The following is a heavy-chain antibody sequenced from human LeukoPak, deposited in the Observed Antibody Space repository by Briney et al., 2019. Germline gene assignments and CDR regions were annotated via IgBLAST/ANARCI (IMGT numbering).Heavy chain of an antibody. CDR3: AREYGGNPGLFGY. J-gene: IGHJ4*02. Sequence: ASVKVSCKASGYTFIGYSISWVRQAPGHGLEWMGWITPYNGNTNYVQNFQGRVTMITDTSTSTAYMELRSLRSDDTAVYYCAREYGGNPGLFGYWGQGTLVTVSS. CDR2: ITPYNGNT. D-gene: IGHD4-23*01. V-gene: IGHV1-18*01. CDR1: GYTFIGYS.